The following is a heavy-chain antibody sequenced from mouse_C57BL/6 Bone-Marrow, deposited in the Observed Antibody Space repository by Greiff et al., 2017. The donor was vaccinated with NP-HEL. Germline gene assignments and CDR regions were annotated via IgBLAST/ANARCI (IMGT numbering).Heavy chain of an antibody. V-gene: IGHV1-61*01. D-gene: IGHD1-1*01. CDR1: GYTFTSYW. J-gene: IGHJ2*01. CDR3: ALITTVVHY. CDR2: IYPSDSET. Sequence: QVQLKQPGAELVRPGSSVKLSCKASGYTFTSYWMDWVKQRPGQGLEWIGNIYPSDSETHYNQKFKDKATLTVDKSSSTAYMQLSSLTSEDSAVYYCALITTVVHYWGQGTTLTVSS.